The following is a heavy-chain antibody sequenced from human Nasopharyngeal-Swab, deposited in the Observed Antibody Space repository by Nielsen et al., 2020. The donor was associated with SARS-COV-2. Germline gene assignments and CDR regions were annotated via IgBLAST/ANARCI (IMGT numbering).Heavy chain of an antibody. Sequence: GGSLRLSCKGSGYSFTSYWIGWVRQMPGKGLEWMGIIYPGDSDTRYSPSFQGQVTISADKSISTAYLQWSSLKASDTAMYYCARRGSGSHGYYYSMDVWGQGTTVTVSS. D-gene: IGHD1-26*01. V-gene: IGHV5-51*01. J-gene: IGHJ6*02. CDR1: GYSFTSYW. CDR2: IYPGDSDT. CDR3: ARRGSGSHGYYYSMDV.